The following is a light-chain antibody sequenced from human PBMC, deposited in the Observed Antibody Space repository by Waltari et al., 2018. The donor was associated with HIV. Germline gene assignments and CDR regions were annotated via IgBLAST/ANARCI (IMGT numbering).Light chain of an antibody. CDR3: CSYAGSSTWV. J-gene: IGLJ3*02. V-gene: IGLV2-23*01. CDR1: SRDGGSYKF. CDR2: EGS. Sequence: QSALTQPASVSGSPGQSITISCTGTSRDGGSYKFVSWYQQHPGKAPKLMIYEGSKRPSGVSNRFSGSKSGNTASLTISGLQAEDEADYYCCSYAGSSTWVFGGGTKLTVL.